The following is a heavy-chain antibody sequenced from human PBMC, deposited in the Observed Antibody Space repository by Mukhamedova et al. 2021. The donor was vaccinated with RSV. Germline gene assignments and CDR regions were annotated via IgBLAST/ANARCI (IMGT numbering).Heavy chain of an antibody. Sequence: PGKGLEWIGYISYSSATNYNPSFKSRVTMAIDTTRSQFSLRMKSVTAADAAVYFCARGVPDYDDGNNGYADVWGQGRLVTVSS. J-gene: IGHJ4*02. CDR2: ISYSSAT. D-gene: IGHD4-23*01. V-gene: IGHV4-59*12. CDR3: ARGVPDYDDGNNGYADV.